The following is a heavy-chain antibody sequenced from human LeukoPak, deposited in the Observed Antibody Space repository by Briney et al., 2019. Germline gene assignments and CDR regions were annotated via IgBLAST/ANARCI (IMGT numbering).Heavy chain of an antibody. D-gene: IGHD3-3*01. CDR3: ARMSGNSNNWYFDF. J-gene: IGHJ2*01. V-gene: IGHV1-2*02. CDR1: GYTFTGYY. Sequence: ASVKVSCKASGYTFTGYYMHWVRQAPGQGLEWMGWINPNSGGTNSAQKFQGRVTMTRDTSISTAYMELSRLRSDDTAVYYCARMSGNSNNWYFDFWGRGTLVTVSS. CDR2: INPNSGGT.